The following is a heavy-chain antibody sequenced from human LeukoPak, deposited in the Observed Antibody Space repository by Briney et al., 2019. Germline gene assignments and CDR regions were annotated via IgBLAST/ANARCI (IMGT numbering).Heavy chain of an antibody. CDR2: IKQDGSEK. D-gene: IGHD3-22*01. CDR3: ARARIDSSGYRDAFDI. Sequence: GGSLRLSCAASGFTFSSYWMSWVRQAPGKGLEWVANIKQDGSEKYYVDSVKGRFTISRDNTKNSLYLQMNSLRAEDTAVYYCARARIDSSGYRDAFDIWGQGTMVTVSS. J-gene: IGHJ3*02. CDR1: GFTFSSYW. V-gene: IGHV3-7*03.